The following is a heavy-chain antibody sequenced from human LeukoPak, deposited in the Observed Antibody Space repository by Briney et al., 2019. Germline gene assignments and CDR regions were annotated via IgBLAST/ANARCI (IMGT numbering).Heavy chain of an antibody. Sequence: PSETLSLTCAVYGGSFSGYYWSWIRQPPGKGMEWIGEINHSGITNYNPSLKSRVTISVDTSKNQFSLRLSSVTAADTAVYYCARGGRIVVVVAARFDYWGQGTLVTVSS. V-gene: IGHV4-34*01. D-gene: IGHD2-15*01. J-gene: IGHJ4*02. CDR1: GGSFSGYY. CDR3: ARGGRIVVVVAARFDY. CDR2: INHSGIT.